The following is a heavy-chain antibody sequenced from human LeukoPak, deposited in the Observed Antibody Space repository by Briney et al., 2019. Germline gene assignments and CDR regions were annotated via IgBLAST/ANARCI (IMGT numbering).Heavy chain of an antibody. CDR2: IYTSGST. CDR1: GGSISSGSYY. J-gene: IGHJ5*02. D-gene: IGHD6-19*01. V-gene: IGHV4-61*02. Sequence: NSSETLSLTCTVSGGSISSGSYYWSWIRQPAGKGLEWIGRIYTSGSTNYNPSLKSRVTISVGTSKNQFSLKLSSVTAADTAVYYCARDQSSSGWNNWFDPWGQGTLVTVSS. CDR3: ARDQSSSGWNNWFDP.